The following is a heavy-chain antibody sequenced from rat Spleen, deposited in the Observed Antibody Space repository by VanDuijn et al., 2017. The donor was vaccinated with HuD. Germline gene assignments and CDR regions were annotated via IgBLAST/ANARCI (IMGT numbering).Heavy chain of an antibody. Sequence: EVQLQESGPGLVKPSQSLSLTCSVTGYSITSNYWGWIRKFPGNKMEWMGYISYSGSTSYNPSLKSRISITRDTSKNQFFLQLNSVTTEDTATYYCARWGYTTDYYYPFDYWGQGVMVTVSS. J-gene: IGHJ2*01. V-gene: IGHV3-1*01. D-gene: IGHD1-6*01. CDR3: ARWGYTTDYYYPFDY. CDR1: GYSITSNY. CDR2: ISYSGST.